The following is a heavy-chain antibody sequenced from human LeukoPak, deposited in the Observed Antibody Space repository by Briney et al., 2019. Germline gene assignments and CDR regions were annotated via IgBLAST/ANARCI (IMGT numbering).Heavy chain of an antibody. V-gene: IGHV4-59*01. Sequence: SETLSLTCTVSGGSISSYYWNWIRQPPGKGLEWIGYIYYSGSTNYNPSLKSRVTISVDTSKNQFSLRLSSVTAADTAVYYCAGGSSGWYDYWGQGTLVTVSS. CDR2: IYYSGST. J-gene: IGHJ4*02. D-gene: IGHD6-19*01. CDR1: GGSISSYY. CDR3: AGGSSGWYDY.